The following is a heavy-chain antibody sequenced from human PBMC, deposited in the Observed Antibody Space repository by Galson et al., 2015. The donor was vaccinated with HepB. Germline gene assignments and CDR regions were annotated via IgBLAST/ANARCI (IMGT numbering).Heavy chain of an antibody. V-gene: IGHV3-30*18. D-gene: IGHD2-2*01. CDR2: ISYDGSNK. Sequence: SLRLSCAASGFTFSSYGMHWVRQAPGKALEWVAVISYDGSNKYYADSVKGRFTISRDNSKNTLYLQMNSLRAEDTAVYYCAKDRAGQFRDCSSTSCYAPRVYYYGMDVWGQGTTVTVSS. J-gene: IGHJ6*02. CDR1: GFTFSSYG. CDR3: AKDRAGQFRDCSSTSCYAPRVYYYGMDV.